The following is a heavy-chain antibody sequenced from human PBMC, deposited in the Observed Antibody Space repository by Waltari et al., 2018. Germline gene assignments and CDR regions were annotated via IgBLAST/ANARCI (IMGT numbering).Heavy chain of an antibody. D-gene: IGHD3-10*01. CDR2: IYTSGRT. Sequence: QVQLQESGPGLVKPSPTLSLTYPVPGGSIRSGSYYWSLIRQPAGKGLAWIGYIYTSGRTKYNPSLKSRVTISVDTSKNQFSRKLSSVTAADTAVYYCARDSQYYYGSGSYGSYYYYGMDVWGQGTTVTVSS. V-gene: IGHV4-61*09. CDR1: GGSIRSGSYY. J-gene: IGHJ6*02. CDR3: ARDSQYYYGSGSYGSYYYYGMDV.